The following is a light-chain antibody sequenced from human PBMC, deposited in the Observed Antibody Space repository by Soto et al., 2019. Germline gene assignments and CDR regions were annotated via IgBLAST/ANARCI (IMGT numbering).Light chain of an antibody. CDR2: AAS. J-gene: IGKJ1*01. V-gene: IGKV1-27*01. Sequence: DIQMTQSPSSLSASVGDIVTITFRASQGISNYLAWYQQKPGKVPKLLIYAASTLQSGVPSRFSGSGFGTDFTLTISSLQPEDVATYYCQKYNSAPRTFGQGTKVDIK. CDR1: QGISNY. CDR3: QKYNSAPRT.